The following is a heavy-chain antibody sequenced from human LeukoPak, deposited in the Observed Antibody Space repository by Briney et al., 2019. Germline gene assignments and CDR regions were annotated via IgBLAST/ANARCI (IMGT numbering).Heavy chain of an antibody. CDR3: ARQVSRRVGFDY. J-gene: IGHJ4*02. Sequence: SETLSLTCSVSGGSISRTTYYWTWIRQPPGKGLEWIGSIYYSGSTYYNPSLRSRVTMSVDTSKNQFSLKLSSVTAADTAVYYCARQVSRRVGFDYWGQGTLVTVSS. D-gene: IGHD1-26*01. CDR2: IYYSGST. V-gene: IGHV4-39*01. CDR1: GGSISRTTYY.